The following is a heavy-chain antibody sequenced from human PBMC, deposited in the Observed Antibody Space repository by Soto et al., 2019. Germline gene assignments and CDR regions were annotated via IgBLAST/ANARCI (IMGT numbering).Heavy chain of an antibody. V-gene: IGHV3-48*01. CDR2: ITSGSSTI. J-gene: IGHJ4*02. Sequence: GGSLRLSCVVSGFTFNSYSIDWVRQAPGKGLEWVSYITSGSSTIHYADSVKGRFTISRDNAKNSVFLQMNSLRVEDTAVYYCVRDAGSLGYWGQGTLVTVSS. CDR3: VRDAGSLGY. CDR1: GFTFNSYS. D-gene: IGHD3-10*01.